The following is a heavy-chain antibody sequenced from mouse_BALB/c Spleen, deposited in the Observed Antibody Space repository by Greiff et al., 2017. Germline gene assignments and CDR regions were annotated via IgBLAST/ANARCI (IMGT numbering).Heavy chain of an antibody. V-gene: IGHV3-6*02. CDR2: ISYDGSN. CDR3: ARGTMITPFDY. CDR1: GYSITSGYY. D-gene: IGHD2-4*01. Sequence: ESGPGLVKPSQSLSLTCSVTGYSITSGYYWNWIRQFPGNKLEWMGYISYDGSNNYNPSLKNRISITRDTSKNQFFLKLNSVTTEDTATYYCARGTMITPFDYWGQGTTLTVSS. J-gene: IGHJ2*01.